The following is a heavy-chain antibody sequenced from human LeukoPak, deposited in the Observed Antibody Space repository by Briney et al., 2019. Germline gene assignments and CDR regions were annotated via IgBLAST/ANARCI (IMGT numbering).Heavy chain of an antibody. CDR3: ARVDAYCGGDCYSTTDYYYYMDV. CDR2: IYYSGST. CDR1: GGSISSSSYY. D-gene: IGHD2-21*02. V-gene: IGHV4-39*01. J-gene: IGHJ6*03. Sequence: SETLSLTCTVSGGSISSSSYYWGWIRQPPGKGLEWIGSIYYSGSTYYNPSLKSRVTISVDTSKNQFSLKLSSVTAADTAVYYCARVDAYCGGDCYSTTDYYYYMDVWGKGTTVTISS.